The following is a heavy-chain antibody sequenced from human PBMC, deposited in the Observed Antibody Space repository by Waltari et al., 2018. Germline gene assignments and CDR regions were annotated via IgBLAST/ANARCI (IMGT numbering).Heavy chain of an antibody. J-gene: IGHJ5*02. D-gene: IGHD6-13*01. CDR3: ARGPIAAAATQVWFDP. CDR1: GFTFRSYG. CDR2: ISSSSSTI. V-gene: IGHV3-48*01. Sequence: EVQLVASGGGFVQPGGSLRPSCSASGFTFRSYGLKWVRQAPGKGLAWVSYISSSSSTIYYADCGKGRFTSSRDNAKNSLDLQMNSLRAEDTAVYYCARGPIAAAATQVWFDPWGQGTLVTVSS.